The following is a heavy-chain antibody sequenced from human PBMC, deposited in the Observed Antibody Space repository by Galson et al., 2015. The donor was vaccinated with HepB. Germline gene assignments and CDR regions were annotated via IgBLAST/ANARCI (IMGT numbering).Heavy chain of an antibody. D-gene: IGHD3-10*01. Sequence: SLRPSCAASGFTVYNNYMSWVRQAPGKGLEWVSVIYSGGRTYYADSVKGRFIISRDNFNNTLYLQMNSLRDEDTAVYYCATSPSSGAWGQGTLVTVSS. CDR3: ATSPSSGA. V-gene: IGHV3-66*01. J-gene: IGHJ4*02. CDR2: IYSGGRT. CDR1: GFTVYNNY.